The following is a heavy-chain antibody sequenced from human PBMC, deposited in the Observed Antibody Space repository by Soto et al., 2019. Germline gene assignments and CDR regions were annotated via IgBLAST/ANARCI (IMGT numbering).Heavy chain of an antibody. D-gene: IGHD5-18*01. CDR3: AKDPGAFQLWDLFDY. J-gene: IGHJ4*02. V-gene: IGHV3-30*18. CDR1: GFTFSSNG. CDR2: MSYDGSHK. Sequence: GGSLRLSCAASGFTFSSNGMHWVRQAPGKGLEWVAVMSYDGSHKYYGDSVKGRFTISRDNSKNTLYLQMNSLRVGDTAVYYCAKDPGAFQLWDLFDYWGQGTLVTVSS.